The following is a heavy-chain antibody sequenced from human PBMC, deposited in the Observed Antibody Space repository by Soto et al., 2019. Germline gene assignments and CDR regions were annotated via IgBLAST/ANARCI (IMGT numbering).Heavy chain of an antibody. D-gene: IGHD6-13*01. CDR2: IKSKTDGGTT. J-gene: IGHJ6*02. V-gene: IGHV3-15*07. CDR3: TTDIAAAGPTSYYYYGMDV. Sequence: PGGSLRLSCAASGFTFSNAWMNWVRQAPGKGLEWVGRIKSKTDGGTTDYAAPVKGRFTISRDDSKNTLYLQMNSLKTEDTAVYYCTTDIAAAGPTSYYYYGMDVWGQGTTVTVSS. CDR1: GFTFSNAW.